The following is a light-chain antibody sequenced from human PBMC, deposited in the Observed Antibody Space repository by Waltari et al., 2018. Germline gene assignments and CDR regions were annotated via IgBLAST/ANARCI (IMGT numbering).Light chain of an antibody. CDR2: DTS. V-gene: IGLV7-46*01. J-gene: IGLJ3*02. Sequence: QAVVTQEPSLPVSPGGPVTLTCGSSNGAVTSGHYPYWFQQKPGQAPRTLIYDTSNKHSWTPARFSGSLLGGKAALTLSGAQPEDEAEYYCLLSYSGARPWVFGGGTKLTVL. CDR3: LLSYSGARPWV. CDR1: NGAVTSGHY.